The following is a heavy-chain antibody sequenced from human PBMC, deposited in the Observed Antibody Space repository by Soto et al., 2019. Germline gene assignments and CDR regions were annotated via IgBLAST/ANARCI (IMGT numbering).Heavy chain of an antibody. D-gene: IGHD6-6*01. CDR1: GFTFSSYW. J-gene: IGHJ4*02. CDR2: IKQDGSEK. CDR3: ARLRSSSVVYFDY. V-gene: IGHV3-7*01. Sequence: EVQLVESGGGLVQPGGSLRLSCAASGFTFSSYWMSWVRQAPGKGLEWVANIKQDGSEKYYVDSVKGRFTISRDNAKNSLYLQMNSLRAEDTAVYYCARLRSSSVVYFDYWGQGTLVTVSS.